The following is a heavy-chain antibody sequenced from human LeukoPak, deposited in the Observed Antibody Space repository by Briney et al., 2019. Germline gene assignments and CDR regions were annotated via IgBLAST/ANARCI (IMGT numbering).Heavy chain of an antibody. CDR3: ARRVVAATQPFDY. CDR2: IYYSGST. CDR1: GGSISSSSYY. Sequence: SETLSLTCTVSGGSISSSSYYWGWIRQPPGKGLEWIGSIYYSGSTYYNPSLKSRVTISVDTSKNQFSLKLSSVTAADTAVYYCARRVVAATQPFDYWGQGTLVTVSP. D-gene: IGHD2-15*01. J-gene: IGHJ4*02. V-gene: IGHV4-39*01.